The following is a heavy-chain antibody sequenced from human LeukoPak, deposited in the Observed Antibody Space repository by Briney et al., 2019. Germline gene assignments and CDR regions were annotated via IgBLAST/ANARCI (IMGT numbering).Heavy chain of an antibody. J-gene: IGHJ4*02. CDR2: ISGSGGST. CDR1: GFTFSSYA. Sequence: PGGSLRLSCAASGFTFSSYAMSWVRQAPGKGLEWVSAISGSGGSTYYADSVKGRFTISRDNSKNTVYLQMNSLRAEDTAVYYCAITIAVAGTGGFFDSWSQGTLVTVSS. V-gene: IGHV3-23*01. D-gene: IGHD6-19*01. CDR3: AITIAVAGTGGFFDS.